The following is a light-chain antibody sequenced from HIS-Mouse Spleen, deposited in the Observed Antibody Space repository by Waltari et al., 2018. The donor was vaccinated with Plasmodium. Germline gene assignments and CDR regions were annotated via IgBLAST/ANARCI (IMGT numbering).Light chain of an antibody. J-gene: IGKJ3*01. CDR1: QSVSSN. V-gene: IGKV3-15*01. CDR3: QQYNNWSFT. Sequence: EIVMTQSPATLSVSPGERATLSCRASQSVSSNSAWYQQKPGQAPRLLIYGASTRATGIPARFSGSWSGTEFTLTISSLQSEDFAVYYCQQYNNWSFTFGPGTKVDIK. CDR2: GAS.